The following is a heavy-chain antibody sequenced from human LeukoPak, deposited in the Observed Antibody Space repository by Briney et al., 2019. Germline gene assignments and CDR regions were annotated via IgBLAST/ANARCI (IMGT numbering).Heavy chain of an antibody. J-gene: IGHJ4*02. CDR1: GFTFDDYT. V-gene: IGHV3-43*01. CDR3: ARVGEDVEMTPIPLDY. Sequence: GGSLRLSCAASGFTFDDYTMHWVRQAPGKGLEWVSLISWDGGSTYYADSVKGRFTISRDNAKNSLYLQMNSLRADDTALYYCARVGEDVEMTPIPLDYWGQGTLVTVSS. D-gene: IGHD5-24*01. CDR2: ISWDGGST.